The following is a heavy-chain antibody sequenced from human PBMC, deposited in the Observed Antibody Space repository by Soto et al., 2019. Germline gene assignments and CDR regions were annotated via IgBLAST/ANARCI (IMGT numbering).Heavy chain of an antibody. Sequence: PSETLSLTCTVSGGSISGSSYYWGWIRQPPGKGLEWIGNIYYSGSTYYTASLKSRVPISVDTSKNQFSRKLSSVTAADSAVYYCMLGSGWKDFDYWGQGTLVTVSS. V-gene: IGHV4-39*01. D-gene: IGHD3-22*01. CDR1: GGSISGSSYY. CDR2: IYYSGST. CDR3: MLGSGWKDFDY. J-gene: IGHJ4*02.